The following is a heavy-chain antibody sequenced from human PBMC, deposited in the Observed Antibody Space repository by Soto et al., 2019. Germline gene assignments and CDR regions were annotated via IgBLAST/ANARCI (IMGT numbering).Heavy chain of an antibody. Sequence: EVQLLESGGGWVQPGGSLRLSCEASGFTFTSYAMSWVRQAPGKGLEWVSAISGSGGSKYYADSVKGRFTISRDNSKNTLYLQMNSLRAEDTAVYYCAKGADYNGGFDYWGQGTLVTVSS. CDR2: ISGSGGSK. D-gene: IGHD3-10*01. J-gene: IGHJ4*02. V-gene: IGHV3-23*01. CDR1: GFTFTSYA. CDR3: AKGADYNGGFDY.